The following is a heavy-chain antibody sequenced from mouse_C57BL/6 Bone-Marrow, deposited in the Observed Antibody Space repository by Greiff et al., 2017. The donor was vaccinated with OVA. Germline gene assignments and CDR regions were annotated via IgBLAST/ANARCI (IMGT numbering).Heavy chain of an antibody. Sequence: EVKLVESGGGLVKPGGSLKLSCAASGFTFSDYGMHWVRQAPEKGLEWVAYISSGSSTIYYADTVKGRFTISRDNAKNTLFLQMTSLRSEDTAMYYCARSDYYGSSYVDYYAMDYWGQGTSVTVSS. CDR3: ARSDYYGSSYVDYYAMDY. J-gene: IGHJ4*01. CDR1: GFTFSDYG. V-gene: IGHV5-17*01. CDR2: ISSGSSTI. D-gene: IGHD1-1*01.